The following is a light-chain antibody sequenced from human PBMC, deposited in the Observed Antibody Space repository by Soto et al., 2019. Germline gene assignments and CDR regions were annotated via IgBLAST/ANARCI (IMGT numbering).Light chain of an antibody. Sequence: DIQMTQSPSTLSASVGDRVTITCRASQTIGTWLAWYQQKPGKAPKLLISRTSTLESGVPSRFSGSGSGTEFTLNISSLQTDDFATYHCQQYYSFPGTFGQGTKVE. V-gene: IGKV1-5*03. CDR2: RTS. CDR1: QTIGTW. CDR3: QQYYSFPGT. J-gene: IGKJ1*01.